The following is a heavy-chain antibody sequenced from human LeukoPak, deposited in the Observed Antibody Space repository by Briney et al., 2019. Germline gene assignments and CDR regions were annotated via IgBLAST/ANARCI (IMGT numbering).Heavy chain of an antibody. V-gene: IGHV4-61*02. CDR3: ARVSARPSYFDY. D-gene: IGHD6-6*01. CDR2: IYTSGST. CDR1: GGSISSGSYY. J-gene: IGHJ4*02. Sequence: SQTLSLTCTVSGGSISSGSYYWSWIRQPAGKGREWIGRIYTSGSTNYNPSLKSRVTISVDTSKNQFSLKLSSVTAADTAVYYCARVSARPSYFDYWGQGTLVTVSS.